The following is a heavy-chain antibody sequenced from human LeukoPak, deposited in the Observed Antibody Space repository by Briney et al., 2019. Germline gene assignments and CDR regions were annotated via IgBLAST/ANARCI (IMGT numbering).Heavy chain of an antibody. V-gene: IGHV1-18*04. Sequence: ASVKVSCKASGYTFTSYGISWVRQAPGQGLEWMGWISAYNGNTNYAQKLQGRVTMTTDTSTSTAYVELRSLRSDDTAVYYCARDFQIVATTSFDYWGQGTLVTVSS. J-gene: IGHJ4*02. CDR1: GYTFTSYG. CDR3: ARDFQIVATTSFDY. D-gene: IGHD5-12*01. CDR2: ISAYNGNT.